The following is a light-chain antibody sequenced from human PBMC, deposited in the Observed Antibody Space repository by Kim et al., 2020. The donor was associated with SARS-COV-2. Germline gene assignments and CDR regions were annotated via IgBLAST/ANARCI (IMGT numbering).Light chain of an antibody. CDR3: QVWDSSSDHPE. CDR2: YDS. CDR1: NIGSKS. V-gene: IGLV3-21*04. Sequence: YELTQPPSVSVAPGKTARITCGGNNIGSKSVHWYQQKPGQAPVLVIYYDSDRPSGIPERFSGSNSGNTATLTISRVEAGDEADYYCQVWDSSSDHPEFGGGTQLTVL. J-gene: IGLJ2*01.